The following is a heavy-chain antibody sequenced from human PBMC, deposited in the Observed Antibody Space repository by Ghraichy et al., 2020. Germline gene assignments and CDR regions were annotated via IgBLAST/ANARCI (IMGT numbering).Heavy chain of an antibody. CDR2: IKQDGTEK. J-gene: IGHJ4*02. V-gene: IGHV3-7*03. Sequence: GGSLRLSCAASGFSFISYWMSWVRQAPGKRLEWVANIKQDGTEKYYVDSVKGRFTISRDNAKNSVFLQMNSLRAEDTAVYYCARDLIEPYWGQGTLVTVSS. D-gene: IGHD3-16*02. CDR1: GFSFISYW. CDR3: ARDLIEPY.